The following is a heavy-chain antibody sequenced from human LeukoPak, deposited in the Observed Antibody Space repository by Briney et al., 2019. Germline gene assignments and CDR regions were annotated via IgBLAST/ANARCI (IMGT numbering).Heavy chain of an antibody. CDR1: GGSINNYY. CDR2: IYSSGST. D-gene: IGHD6-13*01. V-gene: IGHV4-4*07. Sequence: PSETLSLTCTVSGGSINNYYWSWIRQPAGKGLEWIGLIYSSGSTSYNPSLKSRVTMSVDTSKKQFSLKLSSVTAADTAVYYCARPSRQQLRYFQHWGQGTLVTVSS. J-gene: IGHJ1*01. CDR3: ARPSRQQLRYFQH.